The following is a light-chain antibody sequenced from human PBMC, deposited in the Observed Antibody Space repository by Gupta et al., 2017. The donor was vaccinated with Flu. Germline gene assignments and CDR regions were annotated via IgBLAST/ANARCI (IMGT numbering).Light chain of an antibody. CDR2: DND. CDR3: HSYDSSRTASV. V-gene: IGLV1-40*01. CDR1: SSSIGANLP. Sequence: QSVLTQPPSVSGAPGQRVIITCTGGSSSIGANLPVHWYQHHPGRAHKLLVRDNDNRPSGVPDRFSGSKSGASASLPITVLQTEDEADYYCHSYDSSRTASVFGGGTRLTVL. J-gene: IGLJ2*01.